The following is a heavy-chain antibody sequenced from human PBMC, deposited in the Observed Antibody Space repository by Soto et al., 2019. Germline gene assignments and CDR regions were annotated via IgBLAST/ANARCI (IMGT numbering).Heavy chain of an antibody. V-gene: IGHV3-21*01. D-gene: IGHD3-9*01. CDR3: PTLTKYDILTAFYPG. J-gene: IGHJ4*02. Sequence: GGSLRLSCIASGFTFRSYSMTWVRQAPGKGLEWVSSIRSGNNYTYYADSVKGRFIISRDNSNNTLYFQMNSLRAEDTAVYYCPTLTKYDILTAFYPGWGQEPLVPGSS. CDR2: IRSGNNYT. CDR1: GFTFRSYS.